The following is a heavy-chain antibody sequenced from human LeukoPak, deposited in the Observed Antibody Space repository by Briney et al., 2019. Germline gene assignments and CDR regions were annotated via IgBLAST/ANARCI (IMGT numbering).Heavy chain of an antibody. Sequence: GASVKVSCKASGYTFTTYAMHWVRQAPGQGLEWMGWIDVGHGNTKYSQKFQGRVTLTGNTSASTVYMEVTSLISEDTAVYYCARGSRTGDLADYWGQGTLVTVSS. CDR2: IDVGHGNT. CDR1: GYTFTTYA. V-gene: IGHV1-3*01. J-gene: IGHJ4*02. CDR3: ARGSRTGDLADY. D-gene: IGHD7-27*01.